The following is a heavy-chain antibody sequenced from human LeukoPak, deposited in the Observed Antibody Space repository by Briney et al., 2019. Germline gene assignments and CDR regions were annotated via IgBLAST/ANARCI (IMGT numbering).Heavy chain of an antibody. CDR3: AREDTAMVNDY. J-gene: IGHJ4*02. Sequence: SETLSLTCAVYGGSFSGYYWSWIRQPPGKGLEWIGEINRSGSTNYNPSLKSRVTISVDTSKNQFSLKLSSVTAADTAVYYCAREDTAMVNDYWGQGTLVTVSS. CDR1: GGSFSGYY. CDR2: INRSGST. D-gene: IGHD5-18*01. V-gene: IGHV4-34*01.